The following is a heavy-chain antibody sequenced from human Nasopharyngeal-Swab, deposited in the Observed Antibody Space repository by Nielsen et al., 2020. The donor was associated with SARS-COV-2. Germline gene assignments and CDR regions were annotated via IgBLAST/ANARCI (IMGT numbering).Heavy chain of an antibody. CDR3: TIGIVVVTETDY. J-gene: IGHJ4*02. Sequence: GESLKISCAASGFTFSGSAMHWVRQASGKGLEWVGRISSKANSYATAYAASVKGRFTISRDDSKNTAYLQMNSLKTEDTAVYYCTIGIVVVTETDYWGQGTLVTVSS. CDR1: GFTFSGSA. V-gene: IGHV3-73*01. D-gene: IGHD2-21*02. CDR2: ISSKANSYAT.